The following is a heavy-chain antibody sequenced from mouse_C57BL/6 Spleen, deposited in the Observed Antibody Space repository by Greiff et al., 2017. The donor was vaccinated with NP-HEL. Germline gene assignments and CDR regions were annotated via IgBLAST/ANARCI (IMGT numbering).Heavy chain of an antibody. J-gene: IGHJ1*03. CDR2: ISNLAYSI. CDR3: ARQDYGNWYFDV. V-gene: IGHV5-15*04. D-gene: IGHD2-1*01. CDR1: GFTFSDYG. Sequence: EVKVEESGGGLVQPGGSLKLSCAASGFTFSDYGMAWVRQAPRKGPEWVAFISNLAYSIYYADTVTGRFTISRENAKNTLYLEMSSLRSEDTAMYYCARQDYGNWYFDVWGTGTTVTVSS.